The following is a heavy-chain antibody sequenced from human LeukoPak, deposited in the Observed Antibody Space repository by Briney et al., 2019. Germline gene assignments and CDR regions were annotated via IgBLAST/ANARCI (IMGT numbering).Heavy chain of an antibody. CDR1: GFTFSSYE. Sequence: GGSLRLSCAASGFTFSSYEMNWVRQAPGKGLEWVSYISSSGSTINYAGSVKGRFTISRDNAKNSLYLQMNSLRAEDTAVYYCARAYSSSTFDYWGQGTLVTVSS. V-gene: IGHV3-48*03. D-gene: IGHD6-6*01. CDR2: ISSSGSTI. CDR3: ARAYSSSTFDY. J-gene: IGHJ4*02.